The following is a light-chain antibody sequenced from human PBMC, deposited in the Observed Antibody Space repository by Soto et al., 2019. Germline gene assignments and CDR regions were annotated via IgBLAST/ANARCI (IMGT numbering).Light chain of an antibody. Sequence: EIVLTQYTTTLSLSPGERATLSCRASQSVSSYLAWYQQKPGQAPRLLIYDASSRAAGIPARFSGSGSGTDFTLSISSLEPEDFAVYYCLQRSNWPPLTFGGGTKVDIK. CDR2: DAS. CDR3: LQRSNWPPLT. V-gene: IGKV3-11*01. J-gene: IGKJ4*01. CDR1: QSVSSY.